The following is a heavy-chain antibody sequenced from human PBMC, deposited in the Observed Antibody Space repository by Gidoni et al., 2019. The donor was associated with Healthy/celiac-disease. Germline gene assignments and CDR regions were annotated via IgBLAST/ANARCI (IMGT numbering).Heavy chain of an antibody. CDR3: ARETITGTTPYYSYYSMDV. CDR2: IYYSGST. CDR1: GGSISSYY. V-gene: IGHV4-59*01. J-gene: IGHJ6*03. Sequence: GPGLVKPSETLSLTCTVTGGSISSYYWSWIRQPPGKGLEWIGYIYYSGSTNYNPSLKSRVTISVDTSKNQFSLKLSSVTAADTAVYYCARETITGTTPYYSYYSMDVWGKGTTVTVSS. D-gene: IGHD1-7*01.